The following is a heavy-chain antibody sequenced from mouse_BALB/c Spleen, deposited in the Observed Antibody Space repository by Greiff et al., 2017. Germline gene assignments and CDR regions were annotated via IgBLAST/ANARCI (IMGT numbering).Heavy chain of an antibody. CDR3: ARDYKGSMDY. J-gene: IGHJ4*01. CDR1: GFTFSSFG. V-gene: IGHV5-17*02. D-gene: IGHD2-12*01. Sequence: EVHLVESGGGLVQPGGSRKLSCAASGFTFSSFGMHWVRQAPEKGLEWVAYISSGSSTIYYADTVKGRFTISRDNPKNTLFLQMTSLRSEDTAMYYCARDYKGSMDYWGHGTSVTVSS. CDR2: ISSGSSTI.